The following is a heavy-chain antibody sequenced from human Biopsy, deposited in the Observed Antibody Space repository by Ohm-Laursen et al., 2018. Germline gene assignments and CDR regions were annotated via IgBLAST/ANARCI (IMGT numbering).Heavy chain of an antibody. CDR3: SRGSNDFGGLYFPR. CDR2: ISYTGYT. J-gene: IGHJ4*02. D-gene: IGHD4-23*01. CDR1: GSSFTGHY. Sequence: GTLSLTCTVSGSSFTGHYWSWIRQPPGKGLEWIGHISYTGYTSYNASLKSRVTISVDTSRNHFYLRLSSLTAADTAVYYGSRGSNDFGGLYFPRWGQGTLLTVSS. V-gene: IGHV4-59*11.